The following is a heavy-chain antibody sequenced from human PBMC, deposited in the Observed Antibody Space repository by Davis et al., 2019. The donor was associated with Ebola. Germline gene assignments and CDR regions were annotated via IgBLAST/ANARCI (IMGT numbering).Heavy chain of an antibody. CDR3: ATGQWRLWLIY. J-gene: IGHJ4*02. Sequence: ASVKVSCKASGYTFNLYRISWVRQASGQGLEWMGWISAYNGNTNYAQRFQGRVTMTRDTSTSTVYMELSSLRSEDTAVYYCATGQWRLWLIYWGQGTLVTVSS. D-gene: IGHD5-18*01. CDR2: ISAYNGNT. CDR1: GYTFNLYR. V-gene: IGHV1-18*01.